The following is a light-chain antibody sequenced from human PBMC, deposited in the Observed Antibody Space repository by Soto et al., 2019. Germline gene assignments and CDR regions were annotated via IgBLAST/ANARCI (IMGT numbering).Light chain of an antibody. CDR2: ATS. Sequence: EIVLTQSPGTLSLPPGERATLSCRASQSVGNNYLAWYQQKPGLAPRLLIYATSSRATGIPDRFSGSGSGTDFTLTISRLEPEDFAVFYCQQYGISPWTFGQGTKVEIK. J-gene: IGKJ1*01. CDR1: QSVGNNY. CDR3: QQYGISPWT. V-gene: IGKV3-20*01.